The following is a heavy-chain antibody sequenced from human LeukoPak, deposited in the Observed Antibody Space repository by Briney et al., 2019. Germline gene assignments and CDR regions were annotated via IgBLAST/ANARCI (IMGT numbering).Heavy chain of an antibody. V-gene: IGHV1-46*01. D-gene: IGHD3-22*01. Sequence: ASVKVSCKASGYTFTGYYMHWVRQAPGQGLEWMGIINPSGGSTSYAQKFQGRVTMTRDTSTSTVYMELSSLRSEDTAVYYCARDRGAYDSSGYYYFDYWGQGTLVTVSS. CDR2: INPSGGST. CDR3: ARDRGAYDSSGYYYFDY. CDR1: GYTFTGYY. J-gene: IGHJ4*02.